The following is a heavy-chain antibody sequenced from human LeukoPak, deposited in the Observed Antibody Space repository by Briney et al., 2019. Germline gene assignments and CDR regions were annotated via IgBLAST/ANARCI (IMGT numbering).Heavy chain of an antibody. CDR1: GGTFSSYA. V-gene: IGHV1-69*13. CDR3: ARDRNPYSSSWYGYY. Sequence: SVKVSCKASGGTFSSYAISWVRQAPGQGLEWMGGIIPIFGTANYAQKFQGRVTITADESTSTAYMELSSLRSEDTAVYYCARDRNPYSSSWYGYYWGQGTLVTVSS. J-gene: IGHJ4*02. D-gene: IGHD6-13*01. CDR2: IIPIFGTA.